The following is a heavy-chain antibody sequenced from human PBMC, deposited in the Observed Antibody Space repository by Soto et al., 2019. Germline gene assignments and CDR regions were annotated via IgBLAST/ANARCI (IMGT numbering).Heavy chain of an antibody. CDR1: GFAFSNYA. CDR2: LTGGGDNP. J-gene: IGHJ4*02. CDR3: ARGGSGWYPFDY. D-gene: IGHD6-19*01. Sequence: PGGSLRLSCAASGFAFSNYAMSWVRQSPGKGLGWISSLTGGGDNPHYAESVKGRFTISRDNSKSTLFLQINSLSDGDTAVYYCARGGSGWYPFDYWGQGTLVTVSS. V-gene: IGHV3-23*01.